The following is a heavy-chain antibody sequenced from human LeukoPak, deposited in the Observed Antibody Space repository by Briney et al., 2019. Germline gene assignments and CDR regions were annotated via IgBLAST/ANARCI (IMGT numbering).Heavy chain of an antibody. CDR1: GYTFTSYG. V-gene: IGHV1-18*01. J-gene: IGHJ4*02. Sequence: ASVKVSCKASGYTFTSYGISWVRQAPGQGLEWMGWISGYNGNTNYAQKLQGRVTLTRDTSTSTVYMELSSLRSEDTAVYYCARWGNDILTGYSDWGQGTLVTVSS. CDR2: ISGYNGNT. CDR3: ARWGNDILTGYSD. D-gene: IGHD3-9*01.